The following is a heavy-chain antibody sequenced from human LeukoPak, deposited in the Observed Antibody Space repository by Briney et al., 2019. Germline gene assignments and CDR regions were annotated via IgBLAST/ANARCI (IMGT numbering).Heavy chain of an antibody. D-gene: IGHD1-26*01. J-gene: IGHJ6*03. Sequence: PSETLSLTCIVSGGSISSSSYYWGWIRQPPGKGLEWIGSIYYSGSTYYNPSLKSRVTISVDTSKNQFSLKLSSVTAADTAVYYCARVVGGYYYYYYYMDVWGKGTTVTISS. CDR3: ARVVGGYYYYYYYMDV. CDR1: GGSISSSSYY. CDR2: IYYSGST. V-gene: IGHV4-39*07.